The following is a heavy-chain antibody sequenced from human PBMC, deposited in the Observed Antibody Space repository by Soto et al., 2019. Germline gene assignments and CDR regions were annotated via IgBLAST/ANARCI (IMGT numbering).Heavy chain of an antibody. V-gene: IGHV4-4*02. CDR1: SGSISSRNW. CDR2: ISHSGRT. CDR3: ATQTYSYNRYH. Sequence: SETMSLTCGVSSGSISSRNWWSWVRQPPGKGLEWIGEISHSGRTNYNPSLESRVTMSVDKSRNQFYLKLNFVTAADTAVYYCATQTYSYNRYHWGQGTLVTVSS. J-gene: IGHJ5*02. D-gene: IGHD1-26*01.